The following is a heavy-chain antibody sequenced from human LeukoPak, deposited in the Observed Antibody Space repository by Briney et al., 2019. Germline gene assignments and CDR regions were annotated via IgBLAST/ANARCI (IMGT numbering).Heavy chain of an antibody. J-gene: IGHJ6*03. Sequence: SETLSLTCTVSGGSISSGSYYWGWIRQPPGKELEWIGSIYYSGSTYYNPSLKSRVTISVDTSKNQFSLKLSSVTAADTAVYYCARAVTSGYQFYYYMDVWGKGTTVTVSS. CDR2: IYYSGST. V-gene: IGHV4-39*07. CDR1: GGSISSGSYY. D-gene: IGHD4-17*01. CDR3: ARAVTSGYQFYYYMDV.